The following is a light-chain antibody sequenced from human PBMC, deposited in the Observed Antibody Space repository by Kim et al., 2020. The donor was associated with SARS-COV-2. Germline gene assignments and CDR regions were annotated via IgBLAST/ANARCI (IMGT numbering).Light chain of an antibody. CDR3: QQSYSTPRT. J-gene: IGKJ2*01. Sequence: SASVGDRVTITCRASQRISSYLNWYQQKPGKAPKLLIYAASSLQSGVPSRFSGSGSGTDFTLTISSLQPEDFATYYCQQSYSTPRTFGQGTKLEIK. CDR2: AAS. CDR1: QRISSY. V-gene: IGKV1-39*01.